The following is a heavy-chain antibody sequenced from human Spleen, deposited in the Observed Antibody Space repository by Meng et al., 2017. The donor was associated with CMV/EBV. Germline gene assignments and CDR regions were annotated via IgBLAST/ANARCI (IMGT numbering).Heavy chain of an antibody. CDR2: IIPIFGTA. D-gene: IGHD3-3*01. V-gene: IGHV1-69*05. J-gene: IGHJ4*02. CDR3: ARGLKNTIFGVVIPYYLDY. CDR1: FSSYA. Sequence: FSSYAISWVRQAPGQGLEWMGGIIPIFGTANYAQKFQGRVTITTDESTSTAYMELSSLRSEDTAVYYCARGLKNTIFGVVIPYYLDYWGQGTLVTVSS.